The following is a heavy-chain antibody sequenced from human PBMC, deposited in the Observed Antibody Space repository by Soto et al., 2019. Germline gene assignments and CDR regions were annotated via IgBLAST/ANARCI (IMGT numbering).Heavy chain of an antibody. Sequence: DVQLVESGGGLVQPGGSLRLSCSASGFTFSSYSRIWVRQAPGKGLEWLSYINFSSDVIYYADSVKGRFTISRDNAENSLFLQMSSLRDEDTGVYYCVRVAGGSFVWGQGTLVTVSS. CDR3: VRVAGGSFV. CDR1: GFTFSSYS. J-gene: IGHJ4*02. CDR2: INFSSDVI. V-gene: IGHV3-48*02. D-gene: IGHD2-15*01.